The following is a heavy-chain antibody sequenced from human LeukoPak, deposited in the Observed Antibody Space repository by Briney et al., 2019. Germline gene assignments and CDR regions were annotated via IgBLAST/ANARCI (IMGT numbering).Heavy chain of an antibody. D-gene: IGHD3-22*01. Sequence: SGGSLRLSCAASGFTFSSYGMHWVRQAPGKGLEWVAVIWYDGSNKYYADSVKGRLTISRDNSKNTLYLQMNSLRAEDTAVYYCARDEYLVVVTSDAFDIWGQGTMVTVSS. J-gene: IGHJ3*02. V-gene: IGHV3-33*01. CDR1: GFTFSSYG. CDR2: IWYDGSNK. CDR3: ARDEYLVVVTSDAFDI.